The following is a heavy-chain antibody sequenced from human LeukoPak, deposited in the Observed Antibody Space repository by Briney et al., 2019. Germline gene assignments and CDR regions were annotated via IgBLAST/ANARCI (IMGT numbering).Heavy chain of an antibody. D-gene: IGHD3-10*01. V-gene: IGHV3-53*05. CDR2: IYSGGTT. J-gene: IGHJ4*02. Sequence: PGGSLRLSCAASGFTVSSNYINWVRQAPGKGLEWVSLIYSGGTTYYADSVEGRFTISRDNSKNTLYLQMNSLRAEDTAVYYCAKDGGYYYGSGSYYTYYFDYWGQGTLVTVSS. CDR3: AKDGGYYYGSGSYYTYYFDY. CDR1: GFTVSSNY.